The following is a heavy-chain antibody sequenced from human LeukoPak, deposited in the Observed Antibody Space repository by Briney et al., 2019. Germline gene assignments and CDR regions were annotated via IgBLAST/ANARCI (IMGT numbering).Heavy chain of an antibody. Sequence: SVKVPCKASGGTFSSYAISWVRQAPGQGLEWMGGIIPIFGTANYAQKFQGRVTITTDESTSTAYMELSSLRSEDTAVYYCARDSGSHYAGAYYYYMDVWGKGTTVTVSS. V-gene: IGHV1-69*05. J-gene: IGHJ6*03. D-gene: IGHD1-26*01. CDR3: ARDSGSHYAGAYYYYMDV. CDR2: IIPIFGTA. CDR1: GGTFSSYA.